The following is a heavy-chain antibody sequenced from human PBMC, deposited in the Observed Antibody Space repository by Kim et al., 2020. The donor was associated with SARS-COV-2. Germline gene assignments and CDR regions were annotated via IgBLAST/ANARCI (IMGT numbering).Heavy chain of an antibody. J-gene: IGHJ4*02. V-gene: IGHV5-51*01. CDR1: GYSFTSYW. Sequence: GESLKISCKGSGYSFTSYWIGWVRQMPGKGLEWMGIIYPGDSDTRYSPSFQGQVTISADKSISTAYLQWSSLKASGTAMYYCARQGATYYYDSSGYYNDYWGQGTLVTVSS. D-gene: IGHD3-22*01. CDR3: ARQGATYYYDSSGYYNDY. CDR2: IYPGDSDT.